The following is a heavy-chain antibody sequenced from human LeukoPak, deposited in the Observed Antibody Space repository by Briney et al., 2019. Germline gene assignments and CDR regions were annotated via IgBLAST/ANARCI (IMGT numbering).Heavy chain of an antibody. J-gene: IGHJ4*02. CDR2: ISAYNGNT. D-gene: IGHD5-18*01. CDR3: ALIPRYGTKSDY. Sequence: ASVKVSCKVSGYTLTELSMHWVRQAPGQGLEWMGWISAYNGNTNYAQKLHGRVTMTTDTSTSTAYMELRSLRSDDTAVYYCALIPRYGTKSDYWGQGTLVTVSS. CDR1: GYTLTELS. V-gene: IGHV1-18*01.